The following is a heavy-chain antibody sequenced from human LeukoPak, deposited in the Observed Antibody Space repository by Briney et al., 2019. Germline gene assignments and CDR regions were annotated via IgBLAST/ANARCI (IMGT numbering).Heavy chain of an antibody. Sequence: SETLSLTCAVSVGSPCTSSSYWGSISQHPGRGLGWHGRIYFSVGTYYNPSLKSRVTISEETSKKQCSRKRRSVTPADTAVYYCARHVLWYGELYSFYYWGQGTLVTVSS. V-gene: IGHV4-39*01. D-gene: IGHD3-10*01. CDR1: VGSPCTSSSY. CDR3: ARHVLWYGELYSFYY. J-gene: IGHJ4*02. CDR2: IYFSVGT.